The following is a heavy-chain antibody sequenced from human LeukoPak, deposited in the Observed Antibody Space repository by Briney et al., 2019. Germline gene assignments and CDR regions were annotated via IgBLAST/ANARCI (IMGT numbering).Heavy chain of an antibody. CDR1: GYTFTHYY. V-gene: IGHV1-69-2*01. Sequence: ASVKVSCKASGYTFTHYYMHWVRQAPGKGLEWMGRVDPEDGETLYADNFQGRLTLTADTSVDTVYLEVASLTSEDTATYYCVTAPYDYDCSWGQGTLVTVSS. CDR3: VTAPYDYDCS. J-gene: IGHJ5*02. CDR2: VDPEDGET. D-gene: IGHD3-16*01.